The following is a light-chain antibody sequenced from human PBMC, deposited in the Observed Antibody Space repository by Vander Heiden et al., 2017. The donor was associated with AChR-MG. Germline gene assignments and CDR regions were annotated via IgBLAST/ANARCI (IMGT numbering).Light chain of an antibody. CDR1: QSISSY. CDR2: AAS. J-gene: IGKJ1*01. CDR3: QQSYSTPQT. V-gene: IGKV1-39*01. Sequence: DIQMPQPPPSLSASVGDRVTITCRASQSISSYLNWYQQKPGKAPKLLIYAASSLQSGGPSRCSGSGSGTEFTLTISSLQPEDFATYYCQQSYSTPQTFGQGTRVEIK.